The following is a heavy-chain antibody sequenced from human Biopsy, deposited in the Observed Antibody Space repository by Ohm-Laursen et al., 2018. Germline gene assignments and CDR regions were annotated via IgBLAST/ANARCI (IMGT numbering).Heavy chain of an antibody. V-gene: IGHV4-61*08. Sequence: TLSLTCTVSGASISSAAYHWSWIRQLPGKGLEWIGYIYNSGSTNYNPSLKSRVTISVAVDTSKSQFSLRLSSVTAADTAMYYCARGEAGVYDALDIWGQGTMVIVSS. J-gene: IGHJ3*02. CDR3: ARGEAGVYDALDI. D-gene: IGHD5/OR15-5a*01. CDR1: GASISSAAYH. CDR2: IYNSGST.